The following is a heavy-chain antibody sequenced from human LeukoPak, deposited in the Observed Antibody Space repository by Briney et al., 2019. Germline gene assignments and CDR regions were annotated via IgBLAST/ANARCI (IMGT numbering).Heavy chain of an antibody. D-gene: IGHD6-13*01. CDR2: IYPGDSDT. Sequence: GASLQISRQGSGYIFTSYWIGWVRQLPGKGLEWMGIIYPGDSDTRYSPSFQGQVTISADKSISTAYLQWSSLKASDTAMYYCARQIKVLGGKQQLALPDYWGQGTLVTVSS. CDR3: ARQIKVLGGKQQLALPDY. V-gene: IGHV5-51*01. J-gene: IGHJ4*02. CDR1: GYIFTSYW.